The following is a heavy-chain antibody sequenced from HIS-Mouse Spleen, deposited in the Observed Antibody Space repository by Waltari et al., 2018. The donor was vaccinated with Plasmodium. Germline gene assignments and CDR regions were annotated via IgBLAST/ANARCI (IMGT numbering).Heavy chain of an antibody. CDR3: ARDRRLAFDY. CDR1: GFACNSYA. Sequence: QVQLVASGGGVVQPGRSLRLSCAASGFACNSYAMHWVRQAPGKGLEWVAVISYDGSNKYYADSVKGRFTISRDNSKNTLYLQMNSLRAEDTAVYYCARDRRLAFDYWGQGTLVTVSS. CDR2: ISYDGSNK. J-gene: IGHJ4*02. V-gene: IGHV3-30-3*01. D-gene: IGHD2-15*01.